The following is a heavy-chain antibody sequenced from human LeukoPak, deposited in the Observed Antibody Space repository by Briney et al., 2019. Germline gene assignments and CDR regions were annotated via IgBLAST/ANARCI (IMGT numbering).Heavy chain of an antibody. J-gene: IGHJ2*01. CDR2: IVTGSSNT. Sequence: VTSVKVSCKASGFTFTSSAMQWVRQARGQRLEWIGWIVTGSSNTNYAQKFQERVTITGDMTTSTAYTELSSLRSEDTAVYYCAAPTYDYGGNSDQSSWYFDLWGRGTLVTVSS. CDR1: GFTFTSSA. CDR3: AAPTYDYGGNSDQSSWYFDL. D-gene: IGHD4-23*01. V-gene: IGHV1-58*02.